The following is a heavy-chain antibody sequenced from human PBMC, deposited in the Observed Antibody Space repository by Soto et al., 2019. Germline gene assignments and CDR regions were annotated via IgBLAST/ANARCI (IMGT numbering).Heavy chain of an antibody. CDR1: GYTFTGYY. CDR2: INPNSGGT. D-gene: IGHD6-19*01. V-gene: IGHV1-2*04. J-gene: IGHJ3*02. CDR3: ARAPSDSTAVADAFDI. Sequence: QVQLVQSGAEVKKPGASVKVSCKASGYTFTGYYMHWVRQAPGQGLEWMGWINPNSGGTNYAQKFQGWVTMTRDTSISTAYMELSRLRSDDTAVYYCARAPSDSTAVADAFDIWGQGTMVTVSS.